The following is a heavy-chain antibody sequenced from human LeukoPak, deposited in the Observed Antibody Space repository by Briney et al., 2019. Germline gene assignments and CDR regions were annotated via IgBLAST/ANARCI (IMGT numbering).Heavy chain of an antibody. CDR3: AKWPEGAMDYFDY. D-gene: IGHD3-16*01. Sequence: PGGSLRLSGAASGFIFSSYAMTWARQAPGKGLEWVSAISGDGTRTYYADSVKGRFTISRDNSKNTLYLEMSSLRVEDTAIYYCAKWPEGAMDYFDYWGQGTLVTVSS. J-gene: IGHJ4*02. V-gene: IGHV3-23*01. CDR2: ISGDGTRT. CDR1: GFIFSSYA.